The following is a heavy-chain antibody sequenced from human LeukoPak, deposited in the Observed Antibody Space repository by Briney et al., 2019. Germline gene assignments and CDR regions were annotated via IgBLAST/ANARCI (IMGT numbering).Heavy chain of an antibody. CDR3: ARGCSWYSDCLDP. CDR1: GGSISSSSFH. J-gene: IGHJ5*02. V-gene: IGHV4-61*02. Sequence: PSETLSLTCTVSGGSISSSSFHWGCIRQPAGKGLEWIGRIYTSGSTNYNPSLKSRVTMSVDTSKNQFSLKLSSVTAADTAVYYCARGCSWYSDCLDPWGQGTLVTVSS. D-gene: IGHD6-13*01. CDR2: IYTSGST.